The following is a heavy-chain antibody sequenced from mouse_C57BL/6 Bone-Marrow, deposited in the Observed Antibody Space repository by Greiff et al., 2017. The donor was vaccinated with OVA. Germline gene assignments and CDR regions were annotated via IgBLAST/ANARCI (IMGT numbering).Heavy chain of an antibody. V-gene: IGHV1-26*01. CDR2: INPNNGGT. Sequence: VQLQQSGPELVKPGASVKISCKASGYTFTDYYMNWVKQSRGKSLEWIGDINPNNGGTSYNQKFKGKATLTVDKSSSTAYMELRSLTSEDSAVYYCARWAITTVVATEGFDVWGTGTTVTVSS. J-gene: IGHJ1*03. CDR1: GYTFTDYY. D-gene: IGHD1-1*01. CDR3: ARWAITTVVATEGFDV.